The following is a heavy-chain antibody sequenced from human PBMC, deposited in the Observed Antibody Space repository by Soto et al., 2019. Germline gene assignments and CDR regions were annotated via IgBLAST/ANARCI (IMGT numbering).Heavy chain of an antibody. CDR3: AKLITVGRSGWYGGVDY. J-gene: IGHJ4*02. V-gene: IGHV3-23*01. Sequence: GGSLRLSCAASGFTFSSYAMSWVRQAPGKGLEWVSAISGSGGSTYYADSVKGRFTISRDNSKNTLYLQMNSLRAEDTAVYYCAKLITVGRSGWYGGVDYWGQGTLVTVSS. CDR1: GFTFSSYA. D-gene: IGHD6-19*01. CDR2: ISGSGGST.